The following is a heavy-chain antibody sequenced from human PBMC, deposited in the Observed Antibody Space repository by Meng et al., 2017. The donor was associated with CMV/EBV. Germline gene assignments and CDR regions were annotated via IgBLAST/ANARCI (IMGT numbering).Heavy chain of an antibody. D-gene: IGHD1-26*01. CDR2: IYASGTA. CDR3: ARDRGELMYYFDY. Sequence: GESLKISCAASGFTVSSSYMNWVRQAPGKGPEWVSIIYASGTAYYADSVKGRFTISSDNLKNTLYLQMDSLRAEDTAVYYCARDRGELMYYFDYWGQGTLVTVSS. J-gene: IGHJ4*02. CDR1: GFTVSSSY. V-gene: IGHV3-53*01.